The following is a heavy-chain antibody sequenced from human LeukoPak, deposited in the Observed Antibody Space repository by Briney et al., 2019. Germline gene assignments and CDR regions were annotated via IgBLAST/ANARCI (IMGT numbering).Heavy chain of an antibody. J-gene: IGHJ4*02. CDR2: IIPIFGTA. Sequence: ASVKVSCKASGGTFSSYAISWVRQAPGQGLEWMGGIIPIFGTANYAQKFQGRVTVTTDESTSTAYMELSSLRSEDTAVYYCAREASEAARSLGYWGQGTLVTVSS. D-gene: IGHD6-6*01. V-gene: IGHV1-69*05. CDR1: GGTFSSYA. CDR3: AREASEAARSLGY.